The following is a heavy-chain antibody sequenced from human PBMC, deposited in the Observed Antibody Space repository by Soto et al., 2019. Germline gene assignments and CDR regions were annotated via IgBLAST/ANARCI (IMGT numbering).Heavy chain of an antibody. CDR2: IYPGDSDT. Sequence: GESLKISCKGSGYSFTSYWIGWVRQMPGKGLEWMGIIYPGDSDTRYSPSFQGQVTISADKSISTAYLQWSSLKASDTAMYYCARIDSYYDFWSGYHWDYYYYGMDVWGQGTTVTVSS. D-gene: IGHD3-3*01. J-gene: IGHJ6*02. V-gene: IGHV5-51*01. CDR3: ARIDSYYDFWSGYHWDYYYYGMDV. CDR1: GYSFTSYW.